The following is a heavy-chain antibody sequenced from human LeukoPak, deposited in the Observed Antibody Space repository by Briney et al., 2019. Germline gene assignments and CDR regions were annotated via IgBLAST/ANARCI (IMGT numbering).Heavy chain of an antibody. CDR1: GGSVSSSSYY. Sequence: SETLSLTCTVSGGSVSSSSYYWGWIRQPPGTGLEWIGSIYYSGSTYYNPSLKSRVSISVDTSKNQFSLKLNSLTAADTAVYYCARGGSYYDYWGQGTLVTVSS. CDR2: IYYSGST. J-gene: IGHJ4*02. CDR3: ARGGSYYDY. D-gene: IGHD1-26*01. V-gene: IGHV4-39*07.